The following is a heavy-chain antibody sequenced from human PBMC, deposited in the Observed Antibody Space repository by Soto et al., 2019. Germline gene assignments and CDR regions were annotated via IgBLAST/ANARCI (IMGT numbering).Heavy chain of an antibody. V-gene: IGHV4-34*01. Sequence: ETLSLTCAVDTGSSSHYYWNWIRQSPGKGLEWIVKIKQPGSSSYNPSLRSRVSFSLDMSKNQFSLVLRSVTAADTAVYYCARGGSSDWQVALDIWGQGTMVPSPQ. CDR1: TGSSSHYY. D-gene: IGHD6-19*01. CDR2: IKQPGSS. CDR3: ARGGSSDWQVALDI. J-gene: IGHJ3*02.